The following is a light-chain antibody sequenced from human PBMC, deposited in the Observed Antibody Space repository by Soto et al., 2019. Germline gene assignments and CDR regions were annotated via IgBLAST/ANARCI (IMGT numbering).Light chain of an antibody. CDR2: EVS. V-gene: IGLV2-14*01. J-gene: IGLJ1*01. CDR1: SSDVGGYNY. CDR3: SSYTTTNTYV. Sequence: QSALTQPASVSGSPGQSITISCTGTSSDVGGYNYVSWSQHHPGKAPKLMIYEVSHRPSGGSNRFSGSKSGNTASLTISGLQAEDEADYYCSSYTTTNTYVFGTGTKVTVL.